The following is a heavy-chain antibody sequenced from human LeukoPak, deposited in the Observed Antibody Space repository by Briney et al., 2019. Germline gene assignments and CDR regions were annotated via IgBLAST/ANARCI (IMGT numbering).Heavy chain of an antibody. CDR2: ISWNSGSI. Sequence: GGSPRLSCAASGFTFDDYAMHWFRQAPGKGLEWVSGISWNSGSIGYADSVKGRFTISRDNAKNSLYLQMNSLRAEDMALYYCAKDSGDSSGYYSAGFDYWGQGTLVTVSS. J-gene: IGHJ4*02. V-gene: IGHV3-9*03. CDR3: AKDSGDSSGYYSAGFDY. CDR1: GFTFDDYA. D-gene: IGHD3-22*01.